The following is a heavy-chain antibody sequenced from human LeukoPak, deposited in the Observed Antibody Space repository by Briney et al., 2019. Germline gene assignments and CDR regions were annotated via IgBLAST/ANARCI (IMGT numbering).Heavy chain of an antibody. CDR2: ISGSGGST. CDR1: GFTFSSYG. V-gene: IGHV3-23*01. CDR3: ARARVTMVRGVIESYYFDY. J-gene: IGHJ4*02. Sequence: GGTLRLSCAASGFTFSSYGMSWVRQAPGKGLEWVSAISGSGGSTYYADSVKGRFTISRDNAKNSLYLQMNSLRAEDTAVYYCARARVTMVRGVIESYYFDYWGQGTLVTVSS. D-gene: IGHD3-10*01.